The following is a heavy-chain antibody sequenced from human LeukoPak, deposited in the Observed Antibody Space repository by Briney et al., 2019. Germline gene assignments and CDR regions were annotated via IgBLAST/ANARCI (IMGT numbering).Heavy chain of an antibody. J-gene: IGHJ4*02. CDR2: IYYGGST. CDR1: GGSISSYY. V-gene: IGHV4-59*01. D-gene: IGHD3-22*01. CDR3: ARARLDSSGRFDS. Sequence: PSETLSLTCTDPGGSISSYYWSWIRQPPGKGLEWIGYIYYGGSTDYNPSLKSRVTISKDTSKTQFSLRLSSVTSADTAVYYCARARLDSSGRFDSWGQGTLVTVSS.